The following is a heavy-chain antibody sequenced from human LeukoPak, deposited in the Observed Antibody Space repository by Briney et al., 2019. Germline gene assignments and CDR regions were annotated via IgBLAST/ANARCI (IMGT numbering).Heavy chain of an antibody. CDR2: ISYDGSNK. CDR3: VRDFYDFWSGYAY. V-gene: IGHV3-30-3*01. J-gene: IGHJ4*02. CDR1: GFTFSSYA. Sequence: PGGSLRLSCAASGFTFSSYAMHWVRQAPGKGLEWVAVISYDGSNKYYADSVKGRFTISRDNSKNTLYLQMNSLRAEDTAVYYCVRDFYDFWSGYAYWGQGTLVTVSS. D-gene: IGHD3-3*01.